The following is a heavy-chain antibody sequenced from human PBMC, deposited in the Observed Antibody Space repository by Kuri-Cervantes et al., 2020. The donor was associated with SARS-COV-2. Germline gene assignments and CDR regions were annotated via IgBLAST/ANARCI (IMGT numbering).Heavy chain of an antibody. CDR1: GFTFRRNE. J-gene: IGHJ6*02. CDR3: ARGSLWRGGYNSHYYYGMDV. Sequence: GGSLRLSCSASGFTFRRNEMHWVRQAPGKGLQYVSGINIYGDTTYSADSVKGRFTISRDNAKNSLYLQMNSLRAEDTAVYYCARGSLWRGGYNSHYYYGMDVRGQGTTVTVSS. CDR2: INIYGDTT. D-gene: IGHD5-24*01. V-gene: IGHV3-64*04.